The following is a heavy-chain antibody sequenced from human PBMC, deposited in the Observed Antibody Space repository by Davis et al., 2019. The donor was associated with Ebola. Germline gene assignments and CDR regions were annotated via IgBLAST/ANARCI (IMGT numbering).Heavy chain of an antibody. V-gene: IGHV3-30*18. D-gene: IGHD3-3*01. CDR3: VNQKASLLRFLEWSTKGLYGMDV. CDR1: GFTFSSYG. Sequence: PGGSLRLSCAASGFTFSSYGMHWVRQAPGKGLEWVAVISYDGSNKYYADSVKGRFTISRDNSKNTLYLQMNSLRAEDTAVYYCVNQKASLLRFLEWSTKGLYGMDVWGQGTTVTVSS. J-gene: IGHJ6*02. CDR2: ISYDGSNK.